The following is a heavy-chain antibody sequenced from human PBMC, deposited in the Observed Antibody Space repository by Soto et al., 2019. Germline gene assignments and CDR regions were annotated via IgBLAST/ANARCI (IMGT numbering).Heavy chain of an antibody. CDR3: ARRDDSSGPYLGVSGAIDI. J-gene: IGHJ3*02. CDR1: GFTFSSYS. CDR2: ISSSSSTI. Sequence: EVQLVESGGGLVQPGGSLSLSCAASGFTFSSYSMNWVRQAPGKGLEWVSYISSSSSTIYYADSVKGRFTISRDNAKNSLYLPMNSLRDEDTAVYYCARRDDSSGPYLGVSGAIDIWGQGTMVTVSS. D-gene: IGHD3-22*01. V-gene: IGHV3-48*02.